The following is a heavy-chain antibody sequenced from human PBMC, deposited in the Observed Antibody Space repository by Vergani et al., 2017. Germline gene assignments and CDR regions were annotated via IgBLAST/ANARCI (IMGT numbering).Heavy chain of an antibody. CDR1: GFTFSSYA. J-gene: IGHJ4*02. CDR2: IYSGGSST. D-gene: IGHD3-22*01. Sequence: EVQLLESGGGLVQPGGSLRLSCAASGFTFSSYAMSWVRQAPGKGLEWVSVIYSGGSSTYYADSVKGRFTISRDNAKNSLYLQMNSLRAEDTAVYYCASESYDSSGVVLFDYWGQGTLVTVSS. V-gene: IGHV3-23*03. CDR3: ASESYDSSGVVLFDY.